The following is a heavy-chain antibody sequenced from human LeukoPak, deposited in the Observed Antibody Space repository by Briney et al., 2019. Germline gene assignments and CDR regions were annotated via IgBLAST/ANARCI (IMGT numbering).Heavy chain of an antibody. CDR2: IYYGGTT. CDR3: ARDTTVASGMQH. Sequence: PSETLSLTCSVSGGSLSTYSWSWVRQSPGKRLEWIGYIYYGGTTNYNPSLKSRVAISADTAKNQFSLRLRSVTAADTAIYYCARDTTVASGMQHWGQGTLVTVSS. D-gene: IGHD4-23*01. CDR1: GGSLSTYS. V-gene: IGHV4-59*01. J-gene: IGHJ4*02.